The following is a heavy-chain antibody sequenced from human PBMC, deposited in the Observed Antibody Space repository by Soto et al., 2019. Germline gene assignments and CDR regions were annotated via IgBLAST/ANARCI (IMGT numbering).Heavy chain of an antibody. J-gene: IGHJ4*02. CDR1: GFMFDSYG. CDR3: AREPGRIAEAGFDY. D-gene: IGHD6-19*01. Sequence: QVQLVESGGGVVQPGRSLRLSCVASGFMFDSYGMHWVRQAPGKGLEWVAIILYDGSEKYHADSVKGRFTISRDNSKNTLYLQMNSLRAEDTALYYCAREPGRIAEAGFDYWGQGTLVTVSS. V-gene: IGHV3-33*01. CDR2: ILYDGSEK.